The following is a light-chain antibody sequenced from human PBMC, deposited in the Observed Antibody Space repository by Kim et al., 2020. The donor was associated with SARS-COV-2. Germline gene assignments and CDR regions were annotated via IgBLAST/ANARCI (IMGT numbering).Light chain of an antibody. V-gene: IGKV1-27*01. Sequence: ASMGDRVTSTCRASQDIDNSLAWYQQKPGKVPQVLIYAAASLQSGVPSRFSGSGSGTEFTLTIGSLQTEDVATYFCQKYNSAPWTFGPGTKVDIK. CDR1: QDIDNS. CDR2: AAA. CDR3: QKYNSAPWT. J-gene: IGKJ1*01.